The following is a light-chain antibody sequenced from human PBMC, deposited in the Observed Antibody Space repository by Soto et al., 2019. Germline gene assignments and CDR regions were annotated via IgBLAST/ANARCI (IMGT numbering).Light chain of an antibody. J-gene: IGKJ4*01. Sequence: EIVLTQSPGTLSLSPGERATLSCRASQSLTNNYLAWYQQKPGQAPRLLIYAASSRATGIPDRFSRSGSETDFTLTISRLEPEDFAVYYCQQYGSSLPVTFGGGTNVEIK. CDR1: QSLTNNY. V-gene: IGKV3-20*01. CDR3: QQYGSSLPVT. CDR2: AAS.